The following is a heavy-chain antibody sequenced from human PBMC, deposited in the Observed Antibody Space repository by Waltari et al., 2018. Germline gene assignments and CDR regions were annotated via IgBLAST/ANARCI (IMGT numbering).Heavy chain of an antibody. CDR1: GGSFSGYY. V-gene: IGHV4-34*01. J-gene: IGHJ4*02. CDR2: INHSGST. Sequence: QVQLQESGPGLLKPSETLSLTCAVYGGSFSGYYWSWIRPPPGKGLEWIGEINHSGSTNYNPSLNSPVTLSVDTSKNQFSLKLSSVTAADTAVYYCARPASTFWGYYFDYWGQGTLVTVSS. D-gene: IGHD3-16*01. CDR3: ARPASTFWGYYFDY.